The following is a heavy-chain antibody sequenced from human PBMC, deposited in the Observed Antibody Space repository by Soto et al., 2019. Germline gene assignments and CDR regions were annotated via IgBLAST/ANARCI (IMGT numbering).Heavy chain of an antibody. D-gene: IGHD1-26*01. V-gene: IGHV1-2*02. CDR2: INPKSGDT. CDR3: ARSSGGYSYNGMDV. CDR1: GYTFTGYY. Sequence: QEQLVQSGAEVKQPGASVKVSCKASGYTFTGYYIHWVRQAPGQGLEWMGWINPKSGDTKYAQKFQGRVPVTRDTSISTAYMELSRLRADDTAVYYCARSSGGYSYNGMDVWGQGTTVTVSS. J-gene: IGHJ6*02.